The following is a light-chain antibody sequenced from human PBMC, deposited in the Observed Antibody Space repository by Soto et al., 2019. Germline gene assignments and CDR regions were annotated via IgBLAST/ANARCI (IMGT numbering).Light chain of an antibody. CDR1: QSISIW. CDR2: DAS. V-gene: IGKV1-5*01. Sequence: DIQMTQSPSTLSASVGDRVTITCRASQSISIWLAWYQQKPGKAPKLLIYDASNLESGVPSRFSGSGSGTEFTLTISSLQPDDFAVYFCQQRSSWPLTFGGGTKVDIK. CDR3: QQRSSWPLT. J-gene: IGKJ4*02.